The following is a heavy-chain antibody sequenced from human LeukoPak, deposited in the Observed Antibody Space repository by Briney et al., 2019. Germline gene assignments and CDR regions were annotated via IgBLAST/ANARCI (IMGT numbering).Heavy chain of an antibody. J-gene: IGHJ4*02. CDR2: FSNSGST. Sequence: PETLSLTCTVSGGSISNYYWSWIRQPPGKGLEWIGYFSNSGSTDYNPSLKSRVTISVDTSKNQFSLKLSSVTAADTAVYYCARGYYNILTGYYVDYWGQGTLVTVSS. CDR1: GGSISNYY. V-gene: IGHV4-59*01. D-gene: IGHD3-9*01. CDR3: ARGYYNILTGYYVDY.